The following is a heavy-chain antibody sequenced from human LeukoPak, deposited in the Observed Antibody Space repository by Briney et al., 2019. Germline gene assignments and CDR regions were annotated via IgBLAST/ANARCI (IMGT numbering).Heavy chain of an antibody. CDR2: ISSSSYI. Sequence: GGSLRLSCAASGFTFSSYSMNWVRQAPGKGLEWVSSISSSSYIYYADSVKGRFTISRDNSKNTLYLQMNSLRAEDTVVYYCARDVVGDNYYYGMDVWGQGTTVTVSS. CDR3: ARDVVGDNYYYGMDV. CDR1: GFTFSSYS. V-gene: IGHV3-21*01. J-gene: IGHJ6*02. D-gene: IGHD2-15*01.